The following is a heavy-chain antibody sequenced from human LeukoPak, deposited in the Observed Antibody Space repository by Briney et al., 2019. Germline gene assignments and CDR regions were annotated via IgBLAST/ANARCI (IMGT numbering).Heavy chain of an antibody. CDR1: GFRFSSYA. Sequence: PGGSLRLSCGASGFRFSSYAMSWVRQAPGKGLEWVSPISGSGGSTYYTDSVKGRFAISRDNSKSTLYLQMNSLGTDDTALYYCVKGGQNYDFWRFDYWGQGTLVTASS. D-gene: IGHD3-3*01. CDR3: VKGGQNYDFWRFDY. CDR2: ISGSGGST. J-gene: IGHJ4*02. V-gene: IGHV3-23*01.